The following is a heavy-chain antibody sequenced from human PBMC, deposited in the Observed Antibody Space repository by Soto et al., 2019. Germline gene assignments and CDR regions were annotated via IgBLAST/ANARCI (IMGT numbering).Heavy chain of an antibody. CDR2: ISPSGGST. Sequence: QVQLVQSGAEVKKPGASVKVSCKASGYTFTSYYMHWVRQAPGQGLEWMGIISPSGGSTTYAQKFQGRVRMTRDTSTRTVYMEVSSLRSEDTAVYYCARVSCRGGGCCGIDYWGQGALVTVSS. J-gene: IGHJ4*02. V-gene: IGHV1-46*01. CDR3: ARVSCRGGGCCGIDY. CDR1: GYTFTSYY. D-gene: IGHD2-15*01.